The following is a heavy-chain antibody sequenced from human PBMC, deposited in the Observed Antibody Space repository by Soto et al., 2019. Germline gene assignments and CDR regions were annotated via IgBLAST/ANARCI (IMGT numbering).Heavy chain of an antibody. V-gene: IGHV1-69*13. CDR1: GGTFSSYA. D-gene: IGHD2-2*01. J-gene: IGHJ5*02. CDR3: ARGAEGHIVVVPAAPPYNWFDP. CDR2: IIPIFGTA. Sequence: ASVKVSCKASGGTFSSYAISWVRQAPGQGLEWMGGIIPIFGTANYAQKFQGRVTITADESTSTAYMELSSLRSEDTAVYYCARGAEGHIVVVPAAPPYNWFDPWGQGTLVTVS.